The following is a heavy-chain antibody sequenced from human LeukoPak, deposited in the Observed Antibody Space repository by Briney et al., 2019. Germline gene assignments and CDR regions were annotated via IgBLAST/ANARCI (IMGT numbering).Heavy chain of an antibody. D-gene: IGHD7-27*01. V-gene: IGHV5-51*01. J-gene: IGHJ4*02. CDR3: VRRTTGEYYFDY. CDR1: GYRFTIYW. Sequence: LGESLKISCKGSGYRFTIYWIGWVRQMPVRGLEWIGIIYPGDSDIRYSPSFQGQVNISADKSISTAYLQWSSLKASDTAMYYCVRRTTGEYYFDYWGQGTLVTVSS. CDR2: IYPGDSDI.